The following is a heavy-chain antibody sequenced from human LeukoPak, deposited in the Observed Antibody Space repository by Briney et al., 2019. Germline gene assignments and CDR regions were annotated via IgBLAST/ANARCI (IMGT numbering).Heavy chain of an antibody. CDR2: ISGSGGST. J-gene: IGHJ4*02. CDR1: GFTFSSYA. CDR3: AKGRLGGQWLRADY. Sequence: GGSLRLSCAASGFTFSSYAMSWVRQAPGKGLEWVSAISGSGGSTYYADSVKGRFTISRDNSKNTLYLQMYSLRAEDTAVYYCAKGRLGGQWLRADYWGQGTLVTVSS. V-gene: IGHV3-23*01. D-gene: IGHD6-19*01.